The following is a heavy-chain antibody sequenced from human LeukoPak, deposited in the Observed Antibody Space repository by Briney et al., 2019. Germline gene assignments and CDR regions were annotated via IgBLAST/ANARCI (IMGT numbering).Heavy chain of an antibody. CDR2: IYYSGST. Sequence: SETLSLTCAVSGASISSGGYSWTWIRQPPGKGLEWIGYIYYSGSTNYNPSLKSRVTISVDTSKNQFSLKLSSVTAADTAVYYCARVGQYQLPDAFDIWGQGTMVTVSS. D-gene: IGHD2-2*01. J-gene: IGHJ3*02. V-gene: IGHV4-61*08. CDR1: GASISSGGYS. CDR3: ARVGQYQLPDAFDI.